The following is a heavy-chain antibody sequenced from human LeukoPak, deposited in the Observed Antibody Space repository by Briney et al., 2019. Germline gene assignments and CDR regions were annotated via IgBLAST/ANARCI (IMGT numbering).Heavy chain of an antibody. CDR2: TYYRSTWYN. J-gene: IGHJ5*02. CDR3: ARRLTQYDCFDP. D-gene: IGHD2-2*01. V-gene: IGHV6-1*01. CDR1: GDSVSSNSVT. Sequence: SQTLSLTCAISGDSVSSNSVTWNWIRQSPSRGLEWLGRTYYRSTWYNDYAVSVRGRITVNPDSSKNQFSLHLNSVTPEDTAVYYCARRLTQYDCFDPWGQGILVTVSS.